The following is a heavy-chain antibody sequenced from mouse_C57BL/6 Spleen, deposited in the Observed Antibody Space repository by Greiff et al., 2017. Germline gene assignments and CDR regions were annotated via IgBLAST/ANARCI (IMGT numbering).Heavy chain of an antibody. J-gene: IGHJ4*01. CDR3: ARGDYYGSSWDYAMDY. CDR1: GFNIKDYY. D-gene: IGHD1-1*01. CDR2: IDPEDGET. Sequence: EVKLQESGAELVKPGALVKLSCTASGFNIKDYYMHWVKQRTEQGLEWIGRIDPEDGETKYAPKFQGKATITADTSSNTAYLQLSSLTSEDTAVYYCARGDYYGSSWDYAMDYWGQGTSVTVSS. V-gene: IGHV14-2*01.